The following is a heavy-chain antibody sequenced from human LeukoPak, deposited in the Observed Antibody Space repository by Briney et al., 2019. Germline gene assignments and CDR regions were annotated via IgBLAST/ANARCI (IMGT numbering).Heavy chain of an antibody. V-gene: IGHV4-61*02. J-gene: IGHJ4*02. CDR1: GASISSGSYY. CDR3: ARFSGAV. Sequence: SQTLSLTCTVSGASISSGSYYWNWIRQPAGKGLEWIGRIFASGSTNYNPSLKSRVTISLDTSKNQLSLKLSSVTAADTAVYYCARFSGAVWGQGTLVTVSS. D-gene: IGHD3-10*01. CDR2: IFASGST.